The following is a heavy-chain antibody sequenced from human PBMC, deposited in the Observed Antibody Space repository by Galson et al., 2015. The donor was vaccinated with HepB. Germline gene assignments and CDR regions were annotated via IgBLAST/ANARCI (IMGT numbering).Heavy chain of an antibody. Sequence: SLRLSCAASGFTSSDDYMSWIRQAPGKGLEWVSYISDSGSYTNLADSVKGRFTISRDDSKNTAFLQMNSLKTEDTAVYYCSRLGDLAGYSSAWGQGTLVTVSS. V-gene: IGHV3-11*03. J-gene: IGHJ5*02. CDR2: ISDSGSYT. D-gene: IGHD3-16*01. CDR3: SRLGDLAGYSSA. CDR1: GFTSSDDY.